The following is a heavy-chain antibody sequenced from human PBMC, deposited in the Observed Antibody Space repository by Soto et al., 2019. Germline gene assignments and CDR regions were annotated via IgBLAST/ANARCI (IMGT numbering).Heavy chain of an antibody. J-gene: IGHJ3*01. CDR2: INPDGSAT. D-gene: IGHD3-16*01. CDR1: GFSFRNSW. V-gene: IGHV3-7*01. Sequence: EVQLVESGGGLVQPGGSLRLSCVASGFSFRNSWMTWVRQAPGKGLECLGNINPDGSATYYVDSVKGRFTISRDNAKNSLSLQINSLRAEDTAIYHCVTYLNWGANWCQGTMVIVSP. CDR3: VTYLNWGAN.